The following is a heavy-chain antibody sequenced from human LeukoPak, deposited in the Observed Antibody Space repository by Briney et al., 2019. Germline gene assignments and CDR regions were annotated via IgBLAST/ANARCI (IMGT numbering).Heavy chain of an antibody. CDR1: GFTFSTYA. V-gene: IGHV3-23*01. J-gene: IGHJ4*02. CDR3: AKDFWQWFGELWSY. D-gene: IGHD3-10*01. CDR2: ISGSGGTT. Sequence: GGSLRLSCAGSGFTFSTYAMSWVRQAPGKGLEWVSGISGSGGTTYYADSVKGRFTISRDNSKNTLYLQMNSLRAEDTAVYYCAKDFWQWFGELWSYWGQGTLVTVSS.